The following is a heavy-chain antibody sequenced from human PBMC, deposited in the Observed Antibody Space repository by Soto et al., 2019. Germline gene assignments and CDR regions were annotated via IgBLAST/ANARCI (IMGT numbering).Heavy chain of an antibody. Sequence: GGSLRLSCAASGFSFSSYAMSWFRQAPGKGLEWVSSISGAYGIHYADSVKGRFTISRDNSKNTLYLQMNSLRAEDTAVYYCAKAYSTGWSEGYGHYWGLGTLVTVSS. J-gene: IGHJ4*02. CDR1: GFSFSSYA. V-gene: IGHV3-23*05. CDR2: ISGAYGI. CDR3: AKAYSTGWSEGYGHY. D-gene: IGHD6-19*01.